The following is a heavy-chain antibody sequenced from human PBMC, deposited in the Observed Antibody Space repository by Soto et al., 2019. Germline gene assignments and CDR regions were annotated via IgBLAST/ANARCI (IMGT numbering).Heavy chain of an antibody. D-gene: IGHD4-4*01. Sequence: SETLSLTCTVSGGSVTNSSYYWGWIRQSPGKGLEWIGSVYYRGRSYSKSPVKSRVTISVDTSKHQFSLHLHSVTASDTAVYFCVSQRTTVITQDYLEYWGPGALVT. CDR2: VYYRGRS. CDR1: GGSVTNSSYY. J-gene: IGHJ4*02. CDR3: VSQRTTVITQDYLEY. V-gene: IGHV4-39*01.